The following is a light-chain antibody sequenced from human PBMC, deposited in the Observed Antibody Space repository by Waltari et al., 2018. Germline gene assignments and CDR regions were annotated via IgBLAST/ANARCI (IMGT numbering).Light chain of an antibody. CDR1: QSISSY. CDR3: QQRSKSFT. J-gene: IGKJ3*01. CDR2: DAS. Sequence: EIVLKQSPATLSLSPGDRATLSCRASQSISSYLAWYQQKPGQASRLLIYDASTRATGIPARFSGSGSVTDFTLTISSLEPEDFAIYYCQQRSKSFTFGPGTKVDMK. V-gene: IGKV3-11*01.